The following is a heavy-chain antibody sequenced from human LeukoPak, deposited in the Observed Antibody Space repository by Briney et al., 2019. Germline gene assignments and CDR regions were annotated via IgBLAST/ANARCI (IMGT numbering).Heavy chain of an antibody. CDR1: GGSVTRGAYS. CDR2: IYTSGDT. V-gene: IGHV4-61*02. D-gene: IGHD6-19*01. J-gene: IGHJ4*02. CDR3: ARQGAYSSGWYYFDY. Sequence: SETLSLTCTVSGGSVTRGAYSWTWIRQPVGKGLEWIGRIYTSGDTKYNPSLKSRVTISVGASNNQFSLKLTSVTAADTAVYYCARQGAYSSGWYYFDYWGQGTLVTVSS.